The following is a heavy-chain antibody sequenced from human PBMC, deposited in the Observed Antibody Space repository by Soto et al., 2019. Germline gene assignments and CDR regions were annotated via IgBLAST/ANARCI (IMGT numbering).Heavy chain of an antibody. V-gene: IGHV4-59*01. D-gene: IGHD3-10*01. CDR3: ARYLYYGSGFDYYYGMDV. Sequence: QVQLQESGPGLVKPSETLSLTCTVSGGSISSYYWSWIRQPPGKGLEWIGYIYYSGSTNYNPSLKSRVTISVDTSMNQFSLKLSSVTAADTAVYYCARYLYYGSGFDYYYGMDVWGQGTTVTVSS. CDR2: IYYSGST. CDR1: GGSISSYY. J-gene: IGHJ6*02.